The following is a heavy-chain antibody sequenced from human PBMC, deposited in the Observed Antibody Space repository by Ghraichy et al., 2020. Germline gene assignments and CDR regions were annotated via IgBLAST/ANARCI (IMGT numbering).Heavy chain of an antibody. J-gene: IGHJ4*02. V-gene: IGHV3-15*01. CDR1: GFTFSNAW. CDR2: IKSKTDGGTT. D-gene: IGHD3-16*02. CDR3: TTFYDYVWGSYRYYFDY. Sequence: GGSLRLSCAASGFTFSNAWMSWVRQAPGKGLEWVGRIKSKTDGGTTDYAAPVKGRFTISRDDSKNTLYLQMNSLKTEDTAVYYCTTFYDYVWGSYRYYFDYWGQGTLVTVSS.